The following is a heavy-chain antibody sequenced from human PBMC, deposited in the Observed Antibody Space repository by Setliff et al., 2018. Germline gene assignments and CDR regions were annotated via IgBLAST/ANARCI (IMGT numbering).Heavy chain of an antibody. CDR1: GDYISSQY. Sequence: PSETLSLTCTVSGDYISSQYWSWIRQPPGKGLEWIGYISNRGSTDYNPSLKSRVTISVDTSKNQFSLKLSSVTAADTAVYYCARLRGAFDYWGQGTLVTVSS. CDR2: ISNRGST. J-gene: IGHJ4*02. D-gene: IGHD3-16*01. CDR3: ARLRGAFDY. V-gene: IGHV4-59*11.